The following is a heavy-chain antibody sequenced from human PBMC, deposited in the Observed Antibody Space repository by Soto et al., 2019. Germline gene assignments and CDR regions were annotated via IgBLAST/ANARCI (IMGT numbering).Heavy chain of an antibody. J-gene: IGHJ4*02. CDR2: IYHSGST. V-gene: IGHV4-38-2*02. CDR1: GYSISSGYY. CDR3: ARVKTGGNYFDY. Sequence: SETLSLTCTVSGYSISSGYYWGWIRQPPGKGLEWIGSIYHSGSTYYNPSLKSRVTISVDTSKNQFSLKLSSVTAADTAVYYCARVKTGGNYFDYWGQGTLVTVSS. D-gene: IGHD1-26*01.